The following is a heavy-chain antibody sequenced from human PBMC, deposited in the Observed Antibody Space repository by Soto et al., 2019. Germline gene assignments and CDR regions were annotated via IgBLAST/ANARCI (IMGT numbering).Heavy chain of an antibody. Sequence: QVQLVQSGAEVEKPGASVKVSCKASAYTFTSYDINWVRQATGQGLEWMGWMNPNSGNTGYAQKFQGRVTMTRDTSINTAYMELSSLTSEDTAVSYCARGPHFSVTTRGIVWFDPWGQGTLVTVSS. J-gene: IGHJ5*02. CDR3: ARGPHFSVTTRGIVWFDP. CDR1: AYTFTSYD. V-gene: IGHV1-8*01. D-gene: IGHD4-17*01. CDR2: MNPNSGNT.